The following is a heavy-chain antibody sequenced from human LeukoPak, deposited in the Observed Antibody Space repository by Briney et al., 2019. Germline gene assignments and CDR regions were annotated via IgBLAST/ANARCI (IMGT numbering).Heavy chain of an antibody. CDR3: ARGKDIVVVSPCDY. V-gene: IGHV1-18*01. D-gene: IGHD2-15*01. CDR1: GYTFTSYG. Sequence: ASVKVSCKASGYTFTSYGISWVRQAPGQGLEWMGWISAYNGNTNYAQKLQGRVTMTTDTSTSTAYMGLRSLRSDDTAVYYCARGKDIVVVSPCDYWGQGTLVTVSS. J-gene: IGHJ4*02. CDR2: ISAYNGNT.